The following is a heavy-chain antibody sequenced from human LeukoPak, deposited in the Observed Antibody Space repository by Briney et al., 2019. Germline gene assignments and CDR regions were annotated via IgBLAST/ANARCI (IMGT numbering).Heavy chain of an antibody. CDR3: ARGVVPGDLYNWFDP. CDR1: GVSISSSDYY. CDR2: IYYSGSS. Sequence: PSETLSLTCTVSGVSISSSDYYWGWFRQPPGKGLEWIGYIYYSGSSYYNPSLKSRLTISVDTSNNQFSLKLISVTAADTAVYYCARGVVPGDLYNWFDPWGQGTLVTVSS. J-gene: IGHJ5*02. V-gene: IGHV4-30-4*08. D-gene: IGHD2-2*01.